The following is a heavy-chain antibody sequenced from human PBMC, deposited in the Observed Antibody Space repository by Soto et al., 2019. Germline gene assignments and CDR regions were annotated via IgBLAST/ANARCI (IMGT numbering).Heavy chain of an antibody. V-gene: IGHV4-31*03. D-gene: IGHD2-2*01. CDR3: ARGTLV. Sequence: QVQLQESGPGLMQPSQTLSLTCTVSGGSIGSGGYWWSWIRQHPGRGLEWIGFVSYTGNTQYNPSLKSRVNISVDTSTKQFSLKLSSVTAPDTAVYSCARGTLVWGQGTLVTVSS. CDR1: GGSIGSGGYW. CDR2: VSYTGNT. J-gene: IGHJ4*02.